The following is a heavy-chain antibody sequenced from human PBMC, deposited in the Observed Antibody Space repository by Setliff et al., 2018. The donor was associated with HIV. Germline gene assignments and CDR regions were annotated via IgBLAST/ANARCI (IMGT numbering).Heavy chain of an antibody. CDR2: LYFSGST. CDR3: ARRSIAARRLGWFDP. CDR1: GGSISSSSYY. D-gene: IGHD6-6*01. V-gene: IGHV4-39*01. Sequence: SETLSLTCTVSGGSISSSSYYWGWIRQPPGKGLEWIGSLYFSGSTHYNTSLKSRVTISVDTSKNQFSLKLSSVTAADTAVYYCARRSIAARRLGWFDPWGQGTLVTVSS. J-gene: IGHJ5*02.